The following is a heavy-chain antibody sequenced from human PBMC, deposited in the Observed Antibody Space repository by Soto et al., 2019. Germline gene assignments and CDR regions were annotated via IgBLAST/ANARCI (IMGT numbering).Heavy chain of an antibody. CDR2: IKSKFDGGST. D-gene: IGHD5-18*01. CDR1: GFSVTAAW. J-gene: IGHJ6*02. CDR3: TILTPDTPMVTSYYYFAMDV. Sequence: DVQLLESGGGLVATGGSLRLSCAVYGFSVTAAWMNWVRQVPGKGLAWVGRIKSKFDGGSTDYAAPVKGRFAISKDDSKNMLYLHMNSLKTEDTAVYYCTILTPDTPMVTSYYYFAMDVWGPGTTVSVSS. V-gene: IGHV3-15*07.